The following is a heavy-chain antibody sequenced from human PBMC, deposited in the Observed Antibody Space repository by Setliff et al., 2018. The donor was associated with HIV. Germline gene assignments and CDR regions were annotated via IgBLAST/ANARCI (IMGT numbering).Heavy chain of an antibody. D-gene: IGHD1-26*01. J-gene: IGHJ3*02. CDR2: INPNSGGT. V-gene: IGHV1-2*06. Sequence: ASVKVSCKASGYTFTGYYIHWVRQAPGQGLEWMGRINPNSGGTKYAQMCQGRVTMTRDTSISKAYMELSRLRSDDTAVYYCARGTRVGANDAFDIWGQGTMVT. CDR3: ARGTRVGANDAFDI. CDR1: GYTFTGYY.